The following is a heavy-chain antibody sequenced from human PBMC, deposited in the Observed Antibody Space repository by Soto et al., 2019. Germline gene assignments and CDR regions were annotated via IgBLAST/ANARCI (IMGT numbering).Heavy chain of an antibody. V-gene: IGHV3-30*18. CDR1: GFTFSNYA. CDR2: VSSDGSYK. CDR3: AKDRSRRVSSLDY. Sequence: PGGSLRLYCAASGFTFSNYAMHWVRQAPGKGLEWVAIVSSDGSYKYYADSVKGRFAISRDNSKNTLYLQMSSLRAEDTAVYYCAKDRSRRVSSLDYWGQGTLVTVSS. J-gene: IGHJ4*02. D-gene: IGHD6-19*01.